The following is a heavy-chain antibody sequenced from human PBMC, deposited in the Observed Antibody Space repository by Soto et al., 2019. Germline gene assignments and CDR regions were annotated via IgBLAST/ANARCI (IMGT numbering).Heavy chain of an antibody. J-gene: IGHJ6*02. V-gene: IGHV3-33*01. Sequence: PGGSLRLSCAASGFTFSTYGVHWVRQAPGKGLEWVAVVWSDGSKELYADSVKDRFTIFRDNSQNTVYLQMNSLKTEDTAGYYCTTDPEPSITIFGVVTPGHYYYYGMDVWGQGTTVTVSS. D-gene: IGHD3-3*01. CDR3: TTDPEPSITIFGVVTPGHYYYYGMDV. CDR2: VWSDGSKE. CDR1: GFTFSTYG.